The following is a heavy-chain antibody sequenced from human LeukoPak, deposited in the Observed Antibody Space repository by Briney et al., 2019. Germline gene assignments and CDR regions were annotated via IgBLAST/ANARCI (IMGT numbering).Heavy chain of an antibody. D-gene: IGHD1-26*01. CDR2: IWYDGSNK. V-gene: IGHV3-33*01. CDR3: ARDDGELHDY. J-gene: IGHJ4*02. CDR1: GFTSSIYG. Sequence: GGSLRLSCAASGFTSSIYGMHWVRQAPGKGLEWVAVIWYDGSNKYYADSVKGRFTISRDNSKNTLYLQMNSLRAEDTAVYYCARDDGELHDYWGQGTLVIVSS.